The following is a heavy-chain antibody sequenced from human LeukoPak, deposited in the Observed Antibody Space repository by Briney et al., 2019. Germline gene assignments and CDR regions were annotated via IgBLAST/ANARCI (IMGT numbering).Heavy chain of an antibody. V-gene: IGHV3-30-3*01. CDR3: ARDPGTIFDVLNYYLDY. CDR1: GFTFSVYP. Sequence: GGSLRLSCAASGFTFSVYPMHWVRQAPGKGLEWVAILSSDGVNKRYADSVKGRFTFSRDNSKNTLYLEMNNLRLEDTAVYYCARDPGTIFDVLNYYLDYWGQGTLVTVSS. J-gene: IGHJ4*02. CDR2: LSSDGVNK. D-gene: IGHD3-3*01.